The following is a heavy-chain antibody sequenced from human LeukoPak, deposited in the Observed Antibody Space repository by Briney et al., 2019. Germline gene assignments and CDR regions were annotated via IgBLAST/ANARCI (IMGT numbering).Heavy chain of an antibody. J-gene: IGHJ4*02. CDR3: ARRGTATHYYFDY. D-gene: IGHD1-1*01. CDR1: GFTFSSYA. Sequence: GRSLRLSCAASGFTFSSYAIHWVRQAPGKGLEYVSGISSNGGSTFYGNSVKGGFTISRDNSKNTLYLQMGSLRPEDMAVYYCARRGTATHYYFDYWGQGTLVTVSS. V-gene: IGHV3-64*01. CDR2: ISSNGGST.